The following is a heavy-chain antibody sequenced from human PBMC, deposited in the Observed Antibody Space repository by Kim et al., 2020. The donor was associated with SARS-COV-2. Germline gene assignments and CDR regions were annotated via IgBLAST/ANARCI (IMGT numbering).Heavy chain of an antibody. J-gene: IGHJ5*02. CDR2: IYPGDSDT. CDR1: GYSFTSYW. CDR3: ARLTGFWGGVEVLAGTELSKRGSWFDP. D-gene: IGHD6-19*01. Sequence: GESLKISCKGSGYSFTSYWIGWVRQMPGKGLEWMGIIYPGDSDTRYSPSFQGQVTISADKSISTAYLQWSSLKASDTAMYYCARLTGFWGGVEVLAGTELSKRGSWFDPWGQGTLVTVSS. V-gene: IGHV5-51*01.